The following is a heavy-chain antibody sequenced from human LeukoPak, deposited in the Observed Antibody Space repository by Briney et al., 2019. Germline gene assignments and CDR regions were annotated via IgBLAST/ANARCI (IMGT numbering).Heavy chain of an antibody. Sequence: QPGGSLRLSCAASGFTFSSYGMHWVRQAPGKGLEWVAFIRYDGSDKYYADSVKGRFTISRDNSKNTLFLQMNSLRAEDTAMYYCAKISSATQAIVGAQDYWGQGTLVTVSS. CDR3: AKISSATQAIVGAQDY. CDR1: GFTFSSYG. D-gene: IGHD1-26*01. V-gene: IGHV3-30*02. J-gene: IGHJ4*02. CDR2: IRYDGSDK.